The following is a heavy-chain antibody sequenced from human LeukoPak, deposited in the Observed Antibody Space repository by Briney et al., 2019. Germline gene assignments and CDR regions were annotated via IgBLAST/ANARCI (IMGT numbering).Heavy chain of an antibody. D-gene: IGHD3-16*01. V-gene: IGHV3-74*01. CDR1: GFSLSDYW. CDR2: ITSDGSTT. CDR3: AGDYIWGRLF. J-gene: IGHJ4*01. Sequence: GGSLRLSCVGSGFSLSDYWMHWVRQTPGKGLMWVSRITSDGSTTWYAVSVKGRFTVSRDNAKNTLFLEMNSLRDEDTAVYYCAGDYIWGRLFWGQGTLVTVSS.